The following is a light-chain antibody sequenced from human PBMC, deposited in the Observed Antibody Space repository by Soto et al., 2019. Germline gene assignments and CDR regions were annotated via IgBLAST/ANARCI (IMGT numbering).Light chain of an antibody. CDR1: SSDVGAYDY. CDR3: SSYTTSNTWV. V-gene: IGLV2-14*01. CDR2: EVS. Sequence: QSVLTQPASVSGSPGQSITISCTGTSSDVGAYDYVSWYQQHPGKAPKFMLYEVSNRPSGLSNRFSGSKSGNTASLTISGLQAEDEADYYCSSYTTSNTWVFGGGNKLTVL. J-gene: IGLJ3*02.